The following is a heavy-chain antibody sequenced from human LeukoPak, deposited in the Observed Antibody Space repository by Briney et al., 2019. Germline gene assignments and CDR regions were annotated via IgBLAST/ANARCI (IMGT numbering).Heavy chain of an antibody. Sequence: SENLSLTCTVSGGSISSYYWSWIRQPPGKGLEWIGYIYYSGSTNYNPSLKSRVTISVDTSKNQFSLKLSSVTAADTAVYYCARQGTYYDILTGYYNPRGLDYWGQGTLVTVSS. V-gene: IGHV4-59*08. CDR2: IYYSGST. D-gene: IGHD3-9*01. J-gene: IGHJ4*02. CDR1: GGSISSYY. CDR3: ARQGTYYDILTGYYNPRGLDY.